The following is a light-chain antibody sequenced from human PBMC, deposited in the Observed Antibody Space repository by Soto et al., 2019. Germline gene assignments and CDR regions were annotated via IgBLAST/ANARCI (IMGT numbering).Light chain of an antibody. V-gene: IGLV2-14*01. CDR3: SSYTSSSNWV. Sequence: QSALTQPASVSGSPGQSITISCTGTSSDVGGYNYVSWYQQHPGKAPKLMIYEVSNRPSGVSNRFSGSKSGNTASLTISGLQAEDVADYYCSSYTSSSNWVFGGGTKLTVL. CDR1: SSDVGGYNY. J-gene: IGLJ3*02. CDR2: EVS.